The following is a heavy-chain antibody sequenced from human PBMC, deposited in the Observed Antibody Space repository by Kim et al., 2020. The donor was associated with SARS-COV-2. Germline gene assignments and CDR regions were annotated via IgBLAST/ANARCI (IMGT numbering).Heavy chain of an antibody. CDR3: VKPADYPYLDA. J-gene: IGHJ6*03. D-gene: IGHD3-10*01. CDR1: GLIFDDYA. V-gene: IGHV3-43*02. CDR2: ISGDGGST. Sequence: GGSLRLSCAASGLIFDDYAMNWVRQVPGKGLEWVSLISGDGGSTYYADSVKGRFTISRDNGKNSLYLQMNSLRTEDTALYYCVKPADYPYLDAWGIGA.